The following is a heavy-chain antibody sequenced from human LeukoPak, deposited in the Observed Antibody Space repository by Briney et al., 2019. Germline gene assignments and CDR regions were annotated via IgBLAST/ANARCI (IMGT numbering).Heavy chain of an antibody. CDR2: INHSGST. Sequence: SETLSLTCAVYGGSFSGYYWSWIRPPPGKGLEWIGGINHSGSTNYNPSLKSRVTISVDTSKNQFSLKLSSVTAADTAVYYCARGLMTADSFYYYYYGMDVWGHGTTVTVS. CDR1: GGSFSGYY. D-gene: IGHD6-25*01. CDR3: ARGLMTADSFYYYYYGMDV. J-gene: IGHJ6*02. V-gene: IGHV4-34*01.